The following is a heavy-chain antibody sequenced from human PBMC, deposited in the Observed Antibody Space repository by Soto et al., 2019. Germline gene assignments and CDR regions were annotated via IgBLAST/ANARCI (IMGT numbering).Heavy chain of an antibody. V-gene: IGHV4-59*01. D-gene: IGHD6-13*01. Sequence: QVQLQESGPGLLKPSETLSLTCTVSGGSISSYFYIWVRQPPGKGLEWIGSVYYTGTTDYNPSIKSRVTISVDTSKTQFSLNLMSVTAADTAVYYCARDLAAVPRAFDYWGRGTLVTVSA. CDR3: ARDLAAVPRAFDY. J-gene: IGHJ4*02. CDR1: GGSISSYF. CDR2: VYYTGTT.